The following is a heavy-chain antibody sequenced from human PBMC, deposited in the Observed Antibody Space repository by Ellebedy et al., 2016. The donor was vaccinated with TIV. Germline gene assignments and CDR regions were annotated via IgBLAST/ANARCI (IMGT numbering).Heavy chain of an antibody. CDR2: VFSNGST. CDR3: ARLRRNLYMLGPIGVNYAFDI. D-gene: IGHD3-10*02. J-gene: IGHJ3*02. V-gene: IGHV4-39*01. Sequence: MPSETLSLTCTVSGASITSSTYYWGWTRQPPGKGLEWNGSVFSNGSTYDNPSLKSRVTMSVDTSMNQFSLRLSSVTAADTSLYYCARLRRNLYMLGPIGVNYAFDIWGQGTMVSVSS. CDR1: GASITSSTYY.